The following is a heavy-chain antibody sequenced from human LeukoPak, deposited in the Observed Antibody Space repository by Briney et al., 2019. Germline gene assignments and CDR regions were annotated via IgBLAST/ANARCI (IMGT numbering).Heavy chain of an antibody. J-gene: IGHJ3*02. CDR3: AREGITFGGPLSTHYYDSSALDAFDI. Sequence: SETLSLTCTVSGGSISSGDYYWSWIRQPPGKGLEWIGYIYYSGSTYYNPSLKSRVTISVDTSKNQFSLKLSSVTAADTAVYYCAREGITFGGPLSTHYYDSSALDAFDIWGQGTMVTVSS. V-gene: IGHV4-30-4*01. CDR1: GGSISSGDYY. CDR2: IYYSGST. D-gene: IGHD3-22*01.